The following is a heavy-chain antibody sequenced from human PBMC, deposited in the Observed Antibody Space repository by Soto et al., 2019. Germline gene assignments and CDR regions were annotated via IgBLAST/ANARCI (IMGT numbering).Heavy chain of an antibody. Sequence: SENLSLTCAVYGGSFSGYYWSWIRQPPGKGLEWIGEINHSGSTNYNPSLKSRVTISVDTSKNQFSLKLSSVTAADTAVYYCARGSHTIFGVVKSPGWFDPWGQGTLVPVSS. CDR2: INHSGST. J-gene: IGHJ5*02. D-gene: IGHD3-3*01. V-gene: IGHV4-34*01. CDR1: GGSFSGYY. CDR3: ARGSHTIFGVVKSPGWFDP.